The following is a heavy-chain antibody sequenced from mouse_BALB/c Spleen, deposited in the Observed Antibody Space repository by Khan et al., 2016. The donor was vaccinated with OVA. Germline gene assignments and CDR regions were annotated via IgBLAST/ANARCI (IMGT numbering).Heavy chain of an antibody. V-gene: IGHV3-8*02. CDR1: GDSITSGY. CDR2: ISSSDST. Sequence: EVQLQESGPSLVKPSQTLSLTCSVTGDSITSGYWNWIRKFPGNKLEYMGYISSSDSTFYNPSLKSRISITRDTSKNQYYLQLNSVTTADTATYYCARWNYRYDGYFDYWGQGTTLTGSS. J-gene: IGHJ2*01. D-gene: IGHD2-14*01. CDR3: ARWNYRYDGYFDY.